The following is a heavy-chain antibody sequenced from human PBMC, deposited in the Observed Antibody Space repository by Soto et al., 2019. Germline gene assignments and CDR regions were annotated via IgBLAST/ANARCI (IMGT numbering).Heavy chain of an antibody. D-gene: IGHD6-19*01. CDR1: GFTFSSYG. Sequence: PGGSLRLSCAASGFTFSSYGMHWVRQAPGKGLEWVAVISYDGSNKYYADSVKGRFTISRDNSKNTLYLQMNSLRAEDTAVYYCAKDWYSSGPVLDYWGQGTLVTVSS. CDR3: AKDWYSSGPVLDY. CDR2: ISYDGSNK. J-gene: IGHJ4*02. V-gene: IGHV3-30*18.